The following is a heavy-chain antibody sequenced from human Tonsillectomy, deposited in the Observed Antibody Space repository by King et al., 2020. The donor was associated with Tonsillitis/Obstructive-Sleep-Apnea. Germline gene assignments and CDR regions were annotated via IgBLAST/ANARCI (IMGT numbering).Heavy chain of an antibody. V-gene: IGHV4-34*01. J-gene: IGHJ4*02. CDR2: INHSGSP. D-gene: IGHD3-10*01. CDR1: GGAFSGYY. CDR3: ARGGSASDDY. Sequence: VQLQQWGAGLLKPSETLSLTCAVYGGAFSGYYWSLIRQPPGKGLEWIGEINHSGSPNYNPSLKSRVTIAVETSKNQFSLKLSSVTAADTAVYYCARGGSASDDYWGQGTLVTVSS.